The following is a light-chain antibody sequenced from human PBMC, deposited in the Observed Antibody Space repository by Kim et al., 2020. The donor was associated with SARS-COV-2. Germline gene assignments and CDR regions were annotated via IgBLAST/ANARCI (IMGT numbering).Light chain of an antibody. J-gene: IGKJ4*01. V-gene: IGKV1-33*01. CDR3: QQYDNFPLT. CDR2: DAS. CDR1: QDISSY. Sequence: ASVGERVTITCRASQDISSYLNWYQQKPGKAPKLLIYDASNVETGVPARFSGSGSGTDFTLTISSLQPEDIAIYYCQQYDNFPLTFGGGTKVDIK.